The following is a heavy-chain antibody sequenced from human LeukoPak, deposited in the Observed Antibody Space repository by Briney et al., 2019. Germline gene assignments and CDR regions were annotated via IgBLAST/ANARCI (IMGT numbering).Heavy chain of an antibody. CDR1: GFTFSSYS. Sequence: GGSLRLSCAASGFTFSSYSMNWVRQALGKGLEWVSSISSSSSYIYYADSVKGRFTISRDNAKNSLYLQMNSLRAEDTAVYYCSRGFGELLMDVWGKGTTVTVSS. CDR2: ISSSSSYI. D-gene: IGHD3-10*01. V-gene: IGHV3-21*04. CDR3: SRGFGELLMDV. J-gene: IGHJ6*04.